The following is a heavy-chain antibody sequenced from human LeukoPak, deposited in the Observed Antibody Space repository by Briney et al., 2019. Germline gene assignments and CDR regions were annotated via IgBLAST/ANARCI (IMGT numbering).Heavy chain of an antibody. V-gene: IGHV4-34*01. CDR1: GGSFSGYY. Sequence: PSQTLSLTCAVYGGSFSGYYSSSLRHPPGKGLEWIAEINQSGSTNYNPSLKSRVTISIDTSKNQFSLKLSSVTAADTAVYYCARGQYRRDYWGQGTLVIVSS. D-gene: IGHD5-18*01. CDR2: INQSGST. J-gene: IGHJ4*02. CDR3: ARGQYRRDY.